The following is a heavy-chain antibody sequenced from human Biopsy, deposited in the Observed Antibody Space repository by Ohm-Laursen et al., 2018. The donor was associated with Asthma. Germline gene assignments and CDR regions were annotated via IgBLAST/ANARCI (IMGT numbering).Heavy chain of an antibody. Sequence: PSETLSLTCTVSGASMTTSNFWAWIRQPPGRGLEWLGSVYYSGDSFYRTSLMSRLTMSVDTSRRQFSLRLTSVTAADTGVYYCARHWSGNGWADVHNWFDPWGPGTVVTVSS. V-gene: IGHV4-39*01. CDR2: VYYSGDS. CDR1: GASMTTSNF. J-gene: IGHJ5*02. CDR3: ARHWSGNGWADVHNWFDP. D-gene: IGHD6-19*01.